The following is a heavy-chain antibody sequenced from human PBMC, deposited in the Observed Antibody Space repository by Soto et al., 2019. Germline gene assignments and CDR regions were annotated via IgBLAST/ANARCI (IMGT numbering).Heavy chain of an antibody. CDR2: ISYDGSNK. CDR3: AKVMVAGSAFDI. Sequence: GGSLRLSCAASGFTFSSYGMHWVRQAPGKGLEWVAVISYDGSNKYYADSVKGRFTISRDNSKNTLYLQMNSLRAEDTAVYYCAKVMVAGSAFDIWGQGTMVTVSS. V-gene: IGHV3-30*18. CDR1: GFTFSSYG. D-gene: IGHD6-19*01. J-gene: IGHJ3*02.